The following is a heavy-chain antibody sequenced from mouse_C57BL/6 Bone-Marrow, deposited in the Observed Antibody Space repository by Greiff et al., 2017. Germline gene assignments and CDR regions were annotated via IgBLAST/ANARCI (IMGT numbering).Heavy chain of an antibody. Sequence: QVQLQQSGAELMKPGASVKLSCKATGYTFTGYWIEWVKQRPGHGLEWIGKILPASSSTNYNEKFKGKATFTADTSSSTAYMQLSSLTTEDSAIYYCARGGVLCPVYFAYWGQGTTLTVSA. CDR1: GYTFTGYW. CDR2: ILPASSST. V-gene: IGHV1-9*01. CDR3: ARGGVLCPVYFAY. D-gene: IGHD1-1*02. J-gene: IGHJ2*01.